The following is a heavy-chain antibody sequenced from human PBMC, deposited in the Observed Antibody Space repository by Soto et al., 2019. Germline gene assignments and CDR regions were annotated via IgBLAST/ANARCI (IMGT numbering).Heavy chain of an antibody. V-gene: IGHV4-59*08. CDR2: IYYSGST. Sequence: SETLSLTCTVSGGSISSYYWSWIRQPPGKGLERIGYIYYSGSTNYNPSLKSRVTISVDTSKNQFSLKLSSVTAADTAVYYCARAKAPLYSSSWYWFDPWGQGTLVTSPQ. CDR3: ARAKAPLYSSSWYWFDP. CDR1: GGSISSYY. J-gene: IGHJ5*02. D-gene: IGHD6-13*01.